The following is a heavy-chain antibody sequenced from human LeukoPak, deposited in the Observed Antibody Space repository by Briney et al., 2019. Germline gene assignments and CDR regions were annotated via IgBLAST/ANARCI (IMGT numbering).Heavy chain of an antibody. CDR2: IYYRGST. V-gene: IGHV4-59*01. CDR1: GGSISSYY. CDR3: AREKSYYDILTGYSYFDY. Sequence: SETLSLTCTVSGGSISSYYWSWIRQPPGKGLEWIGYIYYRGSTNYNPSLKSRVTISVDTSKNQFSLKLSSVTAADTAVYYCAREKSYYDILTGYSYFDYWGQGTLVTVSS. J-gene: IGHJ4*02. D-gene: IGHD3-9*01.